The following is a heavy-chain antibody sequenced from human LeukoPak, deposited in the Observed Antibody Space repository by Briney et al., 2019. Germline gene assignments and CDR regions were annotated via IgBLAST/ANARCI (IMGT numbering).Heavy chain of an antibody. Sequence: SGGSLRLSCAASGFTFSNYDMHWVRQAPGKGLEWVAVISYDGTNKYYADSVKGRFTISRDNSKSTLYLQMNSLRAEDTAVYYCAKENDFVYWGQGTLLTVSS. CDR1: GFTFSNYD. CDR2: ISYDGTNK. V-gene: IGHV3-30*18. D-gene: IGHD3-3*01. CDR3: AKENDFVY. J-gene: IGHJ4*02.